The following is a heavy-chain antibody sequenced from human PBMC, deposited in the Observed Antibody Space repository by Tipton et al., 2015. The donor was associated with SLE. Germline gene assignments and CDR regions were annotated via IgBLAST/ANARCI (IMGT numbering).Heavy chain of an antibody. D-gene: IGHD6-19*01. CDR2: IYYSGST. V-gene: IGHV4-61*08. CDR1: GGSISSGGYY. Sequence: TLSLTCTVSGGSISSGGYYWSWIRQPPGKGLEWIGYIYYSGSTNYNPSLKSRVTISVDTSKNQFSLKLSSVTAADTAVYYCARGREQWLEWYFDLWGRGTLVTVSS. J-gene: IGHJ2*01. CDR3: ARGREQWLEWYFDL.